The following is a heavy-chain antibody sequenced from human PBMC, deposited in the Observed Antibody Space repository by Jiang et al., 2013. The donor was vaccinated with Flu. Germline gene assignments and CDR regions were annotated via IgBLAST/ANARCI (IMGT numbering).Heavy chain of an antibody. CDR3: AKLGLRLGGDY. CDR2: ISGSGGST. V-gene: IGHV3-23*04. J-gene: IGHJ4*02. Sequence: VQLVESGGGLVQPGGSLRLSCAASGFTFSTYAMSWVRQAPGKGLEWVSTISGSGGSTYYADSVKGRXTISRDNSKNTLFLQMNSLRAEDTAVYYCAKLGLRLGGDYWGQGTLGHRLL. D-gene: IGHD6-19*01. CDR1: GFTFSTYA.